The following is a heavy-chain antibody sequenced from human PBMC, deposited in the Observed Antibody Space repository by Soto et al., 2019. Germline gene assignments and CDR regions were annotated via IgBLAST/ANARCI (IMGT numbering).Heavy chain of an antibody. CDR1: GGSISSSSYY. Sequence: SETLSLTCTVSGGSISSSSYYWGWIRQPPGKGLEWIGSIYYSGSTYYNPSLKSRVTISVDTSKNQFSLKLSSVTAADTAVYYCAGTRIAVAGTYYYYYGMDVWGQGTTVTVSS. D-gene: IGHD6-19*01. V-gene: IGHV4-39*01. CDR2: IYYSGST. CDR3: AGTRIAVAGTYYYYYGMDV. J-gene: IGHJ6*02.